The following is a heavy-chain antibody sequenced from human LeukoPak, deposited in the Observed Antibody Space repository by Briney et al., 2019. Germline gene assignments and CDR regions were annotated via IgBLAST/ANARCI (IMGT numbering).Heavy chain of an antibody. Sequence: ASVKVSCKASGYTFTSYGISWVRQAPGQGLEWMGWISAYNGNTNYAQKLQGRVTMTTDTSTSTAYMELRSLRSDDTAVYYCASDRGSYDSSGYYPDYWGQGTLVTVSS. D-gene: IGHD3-22*01. CDR3: ASDRGSYDSSGYYPDY. V-gene: IGHV1-18*01. CDR1: GYTFTSYG. CDR2: ISAYNGNT. J-gene: IGHJ4*02.